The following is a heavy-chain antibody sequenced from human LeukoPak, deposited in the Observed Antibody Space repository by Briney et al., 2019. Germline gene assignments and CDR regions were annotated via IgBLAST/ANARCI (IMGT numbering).Heavy chain of an antibody. CDR3: ARDLSIAVAGTRFDY. CDR1: GFTFSSYS. V-gene: IGHV3-21*01. D-gene: IGHD6-19*01. CDR2: ISSSSSYI. J-gene: IGHJ4*02. Sequence: GGSLRLSCAASGFTFSSYSMNWVRQAPGKGLEWVSSISSSSSYIYYAGSVKGRFTISRDNAKNSLYLQMNSLRAEDTAVYYCARDLSIAVAGTRFDYWGQGTLVTVSS.